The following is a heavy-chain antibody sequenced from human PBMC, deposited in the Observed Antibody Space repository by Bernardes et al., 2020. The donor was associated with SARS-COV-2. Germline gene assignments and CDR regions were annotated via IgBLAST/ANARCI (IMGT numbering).Heavy chain of an antibody. Sequence: SVKVSCKASGYTLTDSYMNWVRQAPGQGLEWMGWINPDSGATNYAQKFQGRVSMTRDTSINTAYMELSGLTSDDTAVYYCAKGVLRELAGFDPWGQGTLVTVSS. CDR2: INPDSGAT. D-gene: IGHD3-10*01. V-gene: IGHV1-2*02. J-gene: IGHJ5*02. CDR3: AKGVLRELAGFDP. CDR1: GYTLTDSY.